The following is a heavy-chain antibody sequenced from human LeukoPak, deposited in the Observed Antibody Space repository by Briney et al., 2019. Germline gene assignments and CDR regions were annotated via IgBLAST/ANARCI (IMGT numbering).Heavy chain of an antibody. V-gene: IGHV4-30-4*01. CDR1: GDSISSGEYY. CDR2: IYYSGST. D-gene: IGHD3/OR15-3a*01. CDR3: VRESWTKYYFDY. Sequence: SQTLSLTCTVSGDSISSGEYYWNWIRQPPGKGLEWTGYIYYSGSTNYNSSLKSRVSISLDTSKKQFSLKLTSVTAADTAVYYCVRESWTKYYFDYWGQGTLVTVSS. J-gene: IGHJ4*02.